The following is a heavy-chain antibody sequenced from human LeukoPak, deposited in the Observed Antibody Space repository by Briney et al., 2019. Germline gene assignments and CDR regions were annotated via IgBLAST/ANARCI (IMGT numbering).Heavy chain of an antibody. CDR2: INPDNGGT. Sequence: ASVKVSCKASGYTFTGYYMHWVRQAPGQGLEWMGWINPDNGGTNYAQKFQGRVTMTRDMSISTAYMELSSLRSEDTAVYYCARAVDSGSYIYWYFDLWGRGTLVTVSS. CDR1: GYTFTGYY. V-gene: IGHV1-2*02. CDR3: ARAVDSGSYIYWYFDL. D-gene: IGHD1-26*01. J-gene: IGHJ2*01.